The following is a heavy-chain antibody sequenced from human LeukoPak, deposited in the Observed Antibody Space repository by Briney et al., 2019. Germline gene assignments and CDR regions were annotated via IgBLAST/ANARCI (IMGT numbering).Heavy chain of an antibody. Sequence: GSLRLSCAVSGFTFSNYWMYWVRQAPGKRLVWVARINSDGSSTTYADSVEGRFTISRDNTKSMLHLQMHSLRVDDSAVYFCTITTATAGWYFDLWGRGTLVTVPS. J-gene: IGHJ2*01. D-gene: IGHD4-11*01. CDR1: GFTFSNYW. V-gene: IGHV3-74*01. CDR3: TITTATAGWYFDL. CDR2: INSDGSST.